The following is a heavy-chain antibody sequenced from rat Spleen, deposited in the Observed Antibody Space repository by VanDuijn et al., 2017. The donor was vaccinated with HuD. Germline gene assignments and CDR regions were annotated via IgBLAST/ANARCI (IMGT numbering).Heavy chain of an antibody. Sequence: EVQLVESGGGLVQPGRSLKLSCAASGFTFSNYDMAWVRQAPTKGLEWVASISTSGGSTYYRDSVKGRFTVSRDNAKSTLYLQMDSLRSEDTATYYCARPPYNSGNWFAYWGQGTLVTVSS. CDR1: GFTFSNYD. CDR3: ARPPYNSGNWFAY. J-gene: IGHJ3*01. V-gene: IGHV5-25*01. D-gene: IGHD4-3*01. CDR2: ISTSGGST.